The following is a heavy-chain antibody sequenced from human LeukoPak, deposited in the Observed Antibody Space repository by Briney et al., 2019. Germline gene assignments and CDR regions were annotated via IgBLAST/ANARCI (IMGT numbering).Heavy chain of an antibody. CDR1: GFTVSSNY. CDR2: IYSGGST. Sequence: GGSLRLSCAASGFTVSSNYMSWVRQAPGKGLEWVSVIYSGGSTYYADSVKGRFTISRHNSKNTLYLQMNSLRAEDTAVYYCAKAARVAGLTTFDYWGQGTLVTVSS. J-gene: IGHJ4*02. CDR3: AKAARVAGLTTFDY. D-gene: IGHD6-19*01. V-gene: IGHV3-53*04.